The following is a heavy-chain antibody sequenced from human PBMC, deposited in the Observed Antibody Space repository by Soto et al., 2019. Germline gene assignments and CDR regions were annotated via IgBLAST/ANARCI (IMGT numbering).Heavy chain of an antibody. J-gene: IGHJ2*01. CDR1: GYTFTSYG. V-gene: IGHV1-18*01. CDR2: ISAYNGNT. CDR3: ARSEGRLGRYFDL. Sequence: QVQLVQSGAEVKKPGASVKVSCKASGYTFTSYGISWVRQAPGQGLEWMGWISAYNGNTNYAQKLQGRVTMTTDTSTSPAYMELRNLRSADTAVYYCARSEGRLGRYFDLWGRGTLVAVSS. D-gene: IGHD3-10*01.